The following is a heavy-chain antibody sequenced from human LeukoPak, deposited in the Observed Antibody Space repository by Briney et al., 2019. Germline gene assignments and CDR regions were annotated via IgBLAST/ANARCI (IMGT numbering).Heavy chain of an antibody. V-gene: IGHV3-21*05. CDR2: ISSSSSYT. CDR3: ARDVSVVRGVEFDY. Sequence: GGSLRLSCAASGFTFSSYAMSWVRQAPGKGLEWVSYISSSSSYTNYADSVKGRFTISRDNAKNSLYLQMNSLRAEDTAVYYCARDVSVVRGVEFDYWGQGTLVTVSS. CDR1: GFTFSSYA. J-gene: IGHJ4*02. D-gene: IGHD3-10*01.